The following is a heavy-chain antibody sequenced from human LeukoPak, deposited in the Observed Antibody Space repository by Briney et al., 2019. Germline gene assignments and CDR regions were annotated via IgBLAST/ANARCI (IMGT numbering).Heavy chain of an antibody. J-gene: IGHJ6*03. CDR3: ARVPEGDSSGWSQAGYYYYMDV. V-gene: IGHV3-20*04. CDR1: GLTFDDYG. CDR2: INWNGGST. Sequence: PGGSLTLSCAASGLTFDDYGMSWVRQAPGKGLEWVSGINWNGGSTGYADSVKGRFTISRDNAKNSLYLQMNSLRAEDTALYYCARVPEGDSSGWSQAGYYYYMDVWGKGTTVTVSS. D-gene: IGHD6-19*01.